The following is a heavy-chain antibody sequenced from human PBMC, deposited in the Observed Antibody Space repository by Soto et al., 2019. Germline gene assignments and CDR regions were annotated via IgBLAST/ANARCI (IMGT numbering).Heavy chain of an antibody. Sequence: EVQLLESGGGLVQPGGSLRLSCAASGFTFSSYAMSWVRQAPGKGLEWVSAISGSGGSTYYADSVKGRFTISRDNSKNTLYRQMNSLRAEDTALYYCAKQPDPVGATSFAYWGQGTLVTVSS. D-gene: IGHD1-26*01. V-gene: IGHV3-23*01. CDR1: GFTFSSYA. J-gene: IGHJ4*02. CDR3: AKQPDPVGATSFAY. CDR2: ISGSGGST.